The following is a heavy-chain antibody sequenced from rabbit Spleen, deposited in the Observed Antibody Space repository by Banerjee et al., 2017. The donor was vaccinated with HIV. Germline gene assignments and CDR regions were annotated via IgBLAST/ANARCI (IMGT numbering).Heavy chain of an antibody. CDR1: GFSFSNKA. J-gene: IGHJ4*01. V-gene: IGHV1S7*01. Sequence: ESGGGLVKPEGSLKLSCTASGFSFSNKAVMCWVRQAPGKGLEWIGYIDPVFGITYYANWVNGRFTISRDNAQNTVDLQINSLTAADTATYFCARDYNSGWDLWGPGTLVTVS. CDR2: IDPVFGIT. D-gene: IGHD4-1*01. CDR3: ARDYNSGWDL.